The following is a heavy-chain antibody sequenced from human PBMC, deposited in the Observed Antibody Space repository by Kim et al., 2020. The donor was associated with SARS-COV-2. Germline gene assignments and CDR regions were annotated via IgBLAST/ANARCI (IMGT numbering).Heavy chain of an antibody. V-gene: IGHV2-5*02. D-gene: IGHD6-13*01. CDR1: GFSLSTSGVG. Sequence: SGPTLVNPTQTLTLTCTFSGFSLSTSGVGVGWIRQPPGKALEWLTLIYWDDDKRYSPSLKSRLTITKDTSKNQVVLTMTNMDPVDTATYYCAHSGGRIAAAGPDAFDIWGQGTMVTVSS. J-gene: IGHJ3*02. CDR3: AHSGGRIAAAGPDAFDI. CDR2: IYWDDDK.